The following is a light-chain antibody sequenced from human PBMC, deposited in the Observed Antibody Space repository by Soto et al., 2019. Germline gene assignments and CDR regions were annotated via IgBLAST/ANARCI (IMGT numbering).Light chain of an antibody. V-gene: IGLV2-14*01. J-gene: IGLJ1*01. CDR3: SSYTSSSTYV. Sequence: QSALTQPASVSGSPGQSITISCTGTSSDVGGYNYVSWYQQHPGKAPKLMIYDVINRPSGVFNRFSGSKSGNTSSLTIFGLQAEDEADYYCSSYTSSSTYVFGTGTKVTVL. CDR1: SSDVGGYNY. CDR2: DVI.